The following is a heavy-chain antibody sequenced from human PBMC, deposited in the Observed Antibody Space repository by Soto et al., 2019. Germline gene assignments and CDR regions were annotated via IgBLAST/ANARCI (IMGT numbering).Heavy chain of an antibody. V-gene: IGHV3-66*01. CDR1: GFTVINNY. CDR3: ARESPGYSGYGNWFDP. D-gene: IGHD5-12*01. J-gene: IGHJ5*02. Sequence: PWRLPRLPCAASGFTVINNYMSWIRQAPGKGLEWVSVIYSGGSTYYADSVKGRFTISRDNSKNTLYLQMNSLRAEDTAVYYCARESPGYSGYGNWFDPWGQGTLVTVSS. CDR2: IYSGGST.